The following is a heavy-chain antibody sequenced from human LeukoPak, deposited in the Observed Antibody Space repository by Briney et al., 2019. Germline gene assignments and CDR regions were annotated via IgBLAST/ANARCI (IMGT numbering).Heavy chain of an antibody. V-gene: IGHV4-39*01. CDR3: EGRDWSRGPDY. CDR2: IYCSGRT. Sequence: SETLSLTCTVSGGSISSSSYYWGWIRQPPGKGLEWIGSIYCSGRTYYNPSLKSLVTKSVDTSKNQFSLKLSSVTAADTAVYYCEGRDWSRGPDYWGQGTLVTVSS. J-gene: IGHJ4*02. D-gene: IGHD3/OR15-3a*01. CDR1: GGSISSSSYY.